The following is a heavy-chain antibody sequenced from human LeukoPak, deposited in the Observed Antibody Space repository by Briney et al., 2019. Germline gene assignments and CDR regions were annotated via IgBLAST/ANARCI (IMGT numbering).Heavy chain of an antibody. CDR1: GGSISSSSYY. V-gene: IGHV4-61*01. J-gene: IGHJ3*02. Sequence: TSETLSLTCTVSGGSISSSSYYWSWIRQPPGKGLEWIGYIYYSGSTNYNPSLKSRVTISVDTSKNQFSLKLSSVTAADTAVYYCARSGAHDAFDIWGQGTMVTVSS. CDR3: ARSGAHDAFDI. CDR2: IYYSGST. D-gene: IGHD3-10*01.